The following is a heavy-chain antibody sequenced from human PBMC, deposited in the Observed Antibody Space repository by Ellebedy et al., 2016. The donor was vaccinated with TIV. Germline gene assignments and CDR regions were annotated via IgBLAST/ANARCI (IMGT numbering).Heavy chain of an antibody. CDR2: INPNSGGT. CDR3: AREVDLRGSFPFDY. Sequence: AASVKVSCKASGYTFTDYYMHWVRQAPGQGLEWMGWINPNSGGTKYAQKCQARVTMTRDMSISPAYMARSRRRSDDTAVYYCAREVDLRGSFPFDYWGQGTLVTVSS. D-gene: IGHD1-26*01. J-gene: IGHJ4*02. V-gene: IGHV1-2*02. CDR1: GYTFTDYY.